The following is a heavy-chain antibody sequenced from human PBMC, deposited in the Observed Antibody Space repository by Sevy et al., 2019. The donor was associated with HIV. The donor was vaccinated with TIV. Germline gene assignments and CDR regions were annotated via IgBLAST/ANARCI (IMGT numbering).Heavy chain of an antibody. CDR2: ISSSSSYI. J-gene: IGHJ6*02. CDR1: GFTFSSYS. V-gene: IGHV3-21*01. CDR3: ARDGAYCSSTSCYAHYYYYGMDV. Sequence: GSLRLSCSASGFTFSSYSMNWVRQAPGKGLEWVSSISSSSSYIYYADSVKGRFTISRDNAKNSLYLQMNSLRAEDTAVYYCARDGAYCSSTSCYAHYYYYGMDVWGQGTTVTVSS. D-gene: IGHD2-2*01.